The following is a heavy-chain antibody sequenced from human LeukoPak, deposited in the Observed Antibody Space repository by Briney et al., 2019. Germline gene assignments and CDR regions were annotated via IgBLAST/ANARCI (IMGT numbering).Heavy chain of an antibody. CDR1: GFTFKSYG. Sequence: QPGGSLRLSCAASGFTFKSYGMHWVRQAPGKGLEWVAFIRYDGSDKYYADSVKGRFTISRDNAKRSLYLQMSSLRAEDTAVYYCVRDLWDLHSRVFDQWGQGTLVTVSS. J-gene: IGHJ4*02. V-gene: IGHV3-30*02. D-gene: IGHD1-26*01. CDR3: VRDLWDLHSRVFDQ. CDR2: IRYDGSDK.